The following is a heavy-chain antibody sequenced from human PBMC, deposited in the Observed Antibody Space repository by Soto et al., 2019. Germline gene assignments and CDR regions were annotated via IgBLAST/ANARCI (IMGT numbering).Heavy chain of an antibody. CDR1: GGSISSYY. CDR2: IYTSGST. CDR3: ARDRGLSTMVRGVIREYYFNGMAV. J-gene: IGHJ6*01. Sequence: PSETLSLTCTVSGGSISSYYWSWIRQPAGKGLEWIGRIYTSGSTNYNPSLKSRVTMSVDTSKNQFSLKLSSVTAADTAVYYCARDRGLSTMVRGVIREYYFNGMAVCGQDTT. D-gene: IGHD3-10*01. V-gene: IGHV4-4*07.